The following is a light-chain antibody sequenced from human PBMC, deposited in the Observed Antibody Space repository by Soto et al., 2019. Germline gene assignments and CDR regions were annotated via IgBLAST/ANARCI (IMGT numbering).Light chain of an antibody. J-gene: IGKJ1*01. V-gene: IGKV3-20*01. CDR1: QSVTSNY. CDR3: QQYTAWPLT. CDR2: GIS. Sequence: EVVMTQSPATLSVSPGEGATLSCRASQSVTSNYLAWYQQKPGKAPRLLIHGISNRATGVPDRSSGSGSGTDFTLTISRLEPEDFAVYYCQQYTAWPLTFGQGTKV.